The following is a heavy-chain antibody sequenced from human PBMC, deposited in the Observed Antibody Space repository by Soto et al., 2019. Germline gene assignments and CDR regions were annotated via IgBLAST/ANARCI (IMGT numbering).Heavy chain of an antibody. CDR2: INAGNGNT. D-gene: IGHD3-9*01. CDR3: ASGGDYDILTGYYEKYYFDY. V-gene: IGHV1-3*01. CDR1: GYTFTSYA. J-gene: IGHJ4*02. Sequence: ASVKVSCKASGYTFTSYAMHWVRQAPGQRLEWMGWINAGNGNTKYSQKFQGRVTITRDTSASTAYMELSSLRSEDTAVYYCASGGDYDILTGYYEKYYFDYWGQGTLVTVS.